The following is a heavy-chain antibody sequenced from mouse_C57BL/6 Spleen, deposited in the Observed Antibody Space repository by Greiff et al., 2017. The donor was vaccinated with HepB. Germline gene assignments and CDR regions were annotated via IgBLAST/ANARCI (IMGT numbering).Heavy chain of an antibody. Sequence: VKLQESGAELARPGASVKMSCKASGYTFTSYTMHWVKQRPGQGLEWIGYINPSSGYTKYNQKFKDKATLTADKSSSTAYMQLSSLTSEDSAVYYCASYYYGSSYGYAMDYWGQGTSVTVSS. V-gene: IGHV1-4*01. CDR2: INPSSGYT. D-gene: IGHD1-1*01. J-gene: IGHJ4*01. CDR1: GYTFTSYT. CDR3: ASYYYGSSYGYAMDY.